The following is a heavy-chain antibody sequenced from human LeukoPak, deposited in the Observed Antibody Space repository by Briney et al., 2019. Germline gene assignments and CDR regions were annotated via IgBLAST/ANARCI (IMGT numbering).Heavy chain of an antibody. Sequence: ASVKVSCKASGGTFSSYAISWVRQAPGQGLEWMGWISAYNGNTNYAQKLQGRVTMTTDTSTSTAYMELRSLRSDDTAVYYCARVGDDYDFLYNWFDPWGQGTLVTVSS. CDR1: GGTFSSYA. D-gene: IGHD3-3*01. CDR3: ARVGDDYDFLYNWFDP. CDR2: ISAYNGNT. J-gene: IGHJ5*02. V-gene: IGHV1-18*01.